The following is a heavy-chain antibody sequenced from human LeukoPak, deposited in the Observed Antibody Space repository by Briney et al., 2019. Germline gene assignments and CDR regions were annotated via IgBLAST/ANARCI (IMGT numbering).Heavy chain of an antibody. J-gene: IGHJ3*02. CDR3: ARGTGYYDSSGYYSSLHAFDI. D-gene: IGHD3-22*01. Sequence: PGGSLRLSCAASGFTFSDYYMSWIRQAPGKGLEWVSYISSSSSYTNYADSVKGRFTISRDNAKNSLYLQMNSLRAEDTAVYYCARGTGYYDSSGYYSSLHAFDIWGQGTMVTVSS. CDR1: GFTFSDYY. CDR2: ISSSSSYT. V-gene: IGHV3-11*06.